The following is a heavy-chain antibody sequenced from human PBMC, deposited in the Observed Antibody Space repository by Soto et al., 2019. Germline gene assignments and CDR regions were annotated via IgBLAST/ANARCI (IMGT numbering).Heavy chain of an antibody. CDR3: AREKGSSGFDP. D-gene: IGHD6-6*01. V-gene: IGHV1-2*04. Sequence: ASVKVSCKASGYTFTGYYMHWVRQAPGQGLEWMGWINPNSGGTNYAQKFQGWVTMTRDTSISTAYMELSSLRSEDTAVYYCAREKGSSGFDPWGQGTLVTVS. J-gene: IGHJ5*02. CDR1: GYTFTGYY. CDR2: INPNSGGT.